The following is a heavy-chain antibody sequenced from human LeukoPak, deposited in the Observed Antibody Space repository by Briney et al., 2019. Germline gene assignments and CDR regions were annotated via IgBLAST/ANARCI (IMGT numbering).Heavy chain of an antibody. D-gene: IGHD6-13*01. CDR2: IYHSGST. Sequence: SETLSLTCTVSGYSITNGYYWGWIRQPPGKGLEWIGSIYHSGSTYYNPSLKSRVTISVDTSKNQFSLKLSSVTAADTAVFYCARAFYSSSWYHKEDFFDYWGQGTLVTVSS. CDR1: GYSITNGYY. J-gene: IGHJ4*02. V-gene: IGHV4-38-2*02. CDR3: ARAFYSSSWYHKEDFFDY.